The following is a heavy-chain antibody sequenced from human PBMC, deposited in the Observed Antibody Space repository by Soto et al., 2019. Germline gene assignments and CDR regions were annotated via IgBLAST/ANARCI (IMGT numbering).Heavy chain of an antibody. Sequence: ASVKVSCKASGYTFINYGITWVRQAPGQGLEWMGWISGYNGNTNYAQSLQGRVTMTTDTSTSTAYMELRSLKSDDTAVYYCARDEVPAANWLDRWGQGTLVTVAS. CDR2: ISGYNGNT. CDR3: ARDEVPAANWLDR. CDR1: GYTFINYG. V-gene: IGHV1-18*01. J-gene: IGHJ5*02. D-gene: IGHD2-2*01.